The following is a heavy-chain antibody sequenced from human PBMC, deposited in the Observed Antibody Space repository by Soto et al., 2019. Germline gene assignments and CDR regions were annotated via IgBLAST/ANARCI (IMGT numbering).Heavy chain of an antibody. D-gene: IGHD2-15*01. CDR2: IKEDGSEK. V-gene: IGHV3-7*04. J-gene: IGHJ4*02. CDR1: GFTFSSYW. Sequence: GGSLRLSCAASGFTFSSYWMSWVRQAPGKGLEWVANIKEDGSEKDYVDSVEGRFTISRDNAKNSLYLQMNSLRAEDTAVYYCARVAGGYCSGGSCYSFDYWGQGXLVTVYS. CDR3: ARVAGGYCSGGSCYSFDY.